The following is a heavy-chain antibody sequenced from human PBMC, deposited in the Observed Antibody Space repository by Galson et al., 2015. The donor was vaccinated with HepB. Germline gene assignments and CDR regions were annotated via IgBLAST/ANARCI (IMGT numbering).Heavy chain of an antibody. CDR1: GFSFSSYA. CDR3: SCLRRDDY. Sequence: SLRLSCAASGFSFSSYAMHWVRQAPGKGLEWVAVISYDGSNKYYADCVKGRFTISRDNSENTLYMQMNSLKSEDTAGYYCSCLRRDDYWGQGTLVTVSS. CDR2: ISYDGSNK. V-gene: IGHV3-30-3*01. J-gene: IGHJ4*02.